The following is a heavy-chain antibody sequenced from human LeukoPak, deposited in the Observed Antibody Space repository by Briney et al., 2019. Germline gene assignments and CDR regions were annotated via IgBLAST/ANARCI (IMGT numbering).Heavy chain of an antibody. CDR2: ISAYNGNT. CDR1: GYTFTSYG. V-gene: IGHV1-18*01. D-gene: IGHD5-12*01. CDR3: AKDEGVANRWFDP. J-gene: IGHJ5*02. Sequence: ASVKVSCKASGYTFTSYGISWVRQAPGQGLEWMGWISAYNGNTNYAQKLQGRVTMTTDTSTTTAYMELTGLRSEDTAVYYCAKDEGVANRWFDPWGQGTLVTVSS.